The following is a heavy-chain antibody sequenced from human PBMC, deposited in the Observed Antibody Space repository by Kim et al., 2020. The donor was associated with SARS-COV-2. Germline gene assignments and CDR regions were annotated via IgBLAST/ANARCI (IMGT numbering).Heavy chain of an antibody. CDR2: IYVDGNT. CDR3: ACDQVDGFWS. J-gene: IGHJ1*01. D-gene: IGHD3-10*01. Sequence: GGSLRLSCAASGFSVRSFYMSWVRQPPGEGLEWLSVIYVDGNTHYSDSVRGRFTISRDNSENIVYFQLNTLRVEDTAVYYCACDQVDGFWSWVQCTLVTV. V-gene: IGHV3-66*01. CDR1: GFSVRSFY.